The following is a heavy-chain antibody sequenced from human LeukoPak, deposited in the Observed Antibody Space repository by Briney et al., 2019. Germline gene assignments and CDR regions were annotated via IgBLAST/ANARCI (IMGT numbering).Heavy chain of an antibody. J-gene: IGHJ4*02. Sequence: VSVKVSCKASGYTFTSYGISWVRQAPGQGLEWMGWISAYNGNTGYAQKLQGRVTMSMDTSITTAYMELTSLRSDDTAVYYCVAMLYWGQGTLVTVSS. V-gene: IGHV1-18*01. CDR2: ISAYNGNT. CDR3: VAMLY. D-gene: IGHD3-16*01. CDR1: GYTFTSYG.